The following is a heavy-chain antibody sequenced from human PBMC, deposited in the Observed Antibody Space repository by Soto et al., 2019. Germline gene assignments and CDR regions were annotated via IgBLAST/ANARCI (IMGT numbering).Heavy chain of an antibody. CDR1: GGSFSGYY. J-gene: IGHJ4*02. D-gene: IGHD6-19*01. CDR3: ARGPLVFRPTAIEGIAVAGIAS. V-gene: IGHV4-34*01. Sequence: SETLSLTCAVYGGSFSGYYWSWIRQPPGKGLEWIGEINHSGSTNYNPSLKSRVTISVDTSKNQFSLKLSSVTAADTAVYYCARGPLVFRPTAIEGIAVAGIASWGQGTLVTVSS. CDR2: INHSGST.